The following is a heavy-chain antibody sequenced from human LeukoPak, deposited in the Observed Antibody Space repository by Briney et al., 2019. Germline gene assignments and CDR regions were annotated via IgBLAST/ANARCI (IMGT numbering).Heavy chain of an antibody. Sequence: KPSETLSLTCTVFGGSISSYYWSWIRQPPGKGLEWIGYIYYSGSTNYNPSLKSRVTISVDTSKNQFSLKLSSVTAADTAVYYCARDRGCSSTSCSDAFDIWGQGTMVTVSS. V-gene: IGHV4-59*01. D-gene: IGHD2-2*01. J-gene: IGHJ3*02. CDR2: IYYSGST. CDR1: GGSISSYY. CDR3: ARDRGCSSTSCSDAFDI.